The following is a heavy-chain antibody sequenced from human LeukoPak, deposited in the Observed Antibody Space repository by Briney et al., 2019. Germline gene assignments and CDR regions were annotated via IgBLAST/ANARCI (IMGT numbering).Heavy chain of an antibody. D-gene: IGHD6-19*01. CDR1: GFTVSSNY. V-gene: IGHV3-53*01. CDR2: IYSGGST. Sequence: PGGSLRLSCAASGFTVSSNYMSWVRQAPGKGLEWVSVIYSGGSTYYADSVKGRFTISRDNSKNTLYLQMNSLRAEDTAVYYCARSPIRSGWNYYYYGMDVWGQGTTVTVSS. J-gene: IGHJ6*02. CDR3: ARSPIRSGWNYYYYGMDV.